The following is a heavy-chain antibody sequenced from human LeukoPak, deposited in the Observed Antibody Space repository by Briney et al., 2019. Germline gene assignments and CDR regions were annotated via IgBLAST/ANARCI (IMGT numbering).Heavy chain of an antibody. J-gene: IGHJ4*02. CDR3: ARVPIVEPTSDPPYYFEY. CDR1: GYSFTSYF. Sequence: GASVKLSCKASGYSFTSYFIHWVRQAPGQGLGWMGLINPSGGSTSYAPNFKGRVTLTRDTSTSTVYMELSGLRPEDTALYYCARVPIVEPTSDPPYYFEYWGQGTLVSVSS. D-gene: IGHD1-26*01. V-gene: IGHV1-46*01. CDR2: INPSGGST.